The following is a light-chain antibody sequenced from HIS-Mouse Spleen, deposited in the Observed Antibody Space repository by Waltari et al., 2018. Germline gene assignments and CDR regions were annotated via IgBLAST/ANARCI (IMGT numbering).Light chain of an antibody. Sequence: DIQLTQSPSFLSASVGDRVTITCRASQGISSYLAWYQQKPGKAPKLLIYAASTLQSGVPSRFSGIGSGTEFTLTISSLQPEDFATYYCQQLNSYLFTFGPGTKVDIK. CDR3: QQLNSYLFT. V-gene: IGKV1-9*01. J-gene: IGKJ3*01. CDR1: QGISSY. CDR2: AAS.